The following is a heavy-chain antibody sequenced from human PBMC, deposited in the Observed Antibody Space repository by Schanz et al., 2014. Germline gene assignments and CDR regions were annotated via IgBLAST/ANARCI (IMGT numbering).Heavy chain of an antibody. CDR3: AKDEISAAAGTVGVDY. D-gene: IGHD6-13*01. Sequence: QVQLVESGGGVVQPGRSQRLSCAASGFPFSIYGMHWIRQAPGKGPEWVAFISYDGSNKKYSDSVRGRFTISRDNSKNXXYLQMNNLRAEDTAVFYCAKDEISAAAGTVGVDYWGQGTLVTVSS. CDR2: ISYDGSNK. CDR1: GFPFSIYG. J-gene: IGHJ4*02. V-gene: IGHV3-30*18.